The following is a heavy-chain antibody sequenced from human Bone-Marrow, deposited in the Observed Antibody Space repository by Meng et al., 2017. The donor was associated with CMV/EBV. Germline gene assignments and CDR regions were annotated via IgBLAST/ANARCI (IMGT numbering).Heavy chain of an antibody. CDR2: IYYSGST. CDR3: ARVDSSGWYGMDV. CDR1: GGSFSGYS. D-gene: IGHD6-19*01. J-gene: IGHJ6*02. Sequence: GSLRLSCAVYGGSFSGYSFNWIRQPPGKGLEWIGYIYYSGSTSYNPSLQSRVTISVDTSKNQFSLKLSSVTAADTAVYSCARVDSSGWYGMDVWGQGTTVTVSS. V-gene: IGHV4-59*01.